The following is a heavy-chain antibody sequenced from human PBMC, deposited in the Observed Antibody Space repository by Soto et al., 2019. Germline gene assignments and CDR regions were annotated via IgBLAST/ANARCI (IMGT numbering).Heavy chain of an antibody. D-gene: IGHD5-18*01. CDR1: GFTFDDYA. CDR3: AKDIVRRGYSYGYWFDP. J-gene: IGHJ5*02. CDR2: ISWDGGST. V-gene: IGHV3-43D*03. Sequence: GGSLRLSCAASGFTFDDYAMHWVRQAPGKGLEWVSLISWDGGSTYYADSVKGRFTISRDNSKNSLYLQMNSLRAEDTALYYCAKDIVRRGYSYGYWFDPWGQGTLVTVSS.